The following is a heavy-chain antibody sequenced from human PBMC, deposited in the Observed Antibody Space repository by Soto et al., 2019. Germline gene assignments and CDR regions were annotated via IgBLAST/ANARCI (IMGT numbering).Heavy chain of an antibody. V-gene: IGHV3-53*01. CDR3: ASTTSGIDPPSIHYYYYGMDV. Sequence: GGSLRLSCAASGFTVSSNYMSWVRQAPGKGLEWVSVIYSGGSTYYADSVKGRFTISRDNSKNTLYLQMNSLRAEDTAVYYCASTTSGIDPPSIHYYYYGMDVWGQGTTVTVS. CDR1: GFTVSSNY. D-gene: IGHD3-10*01. CDR2: IYSGGST. J-gene: IGHJ6*02.